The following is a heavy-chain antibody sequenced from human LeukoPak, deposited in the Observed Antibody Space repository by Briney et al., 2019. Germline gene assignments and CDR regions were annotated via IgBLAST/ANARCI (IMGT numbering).Heavy chain of an antibody. CDR2: INPSGGST. CDR3: ARDLRSTTGQGAYYYYYGMDV. D-gene: IGHD1-1*01. Sequence: GASVKVSRKASGYTFTGYYMHWVRQAPGQGLEWMGIINPSGGSTSYAQKFQGRVTMTRDTSTSTAYMELSSLRSEDTAVYYCARDLRSTTGQGAYYYYYGMDVWGQGTTVTVSS. J-gene: IGHJ6*02. V-gene: IGHV1-46*01. CDR1: GYTFTGYY.